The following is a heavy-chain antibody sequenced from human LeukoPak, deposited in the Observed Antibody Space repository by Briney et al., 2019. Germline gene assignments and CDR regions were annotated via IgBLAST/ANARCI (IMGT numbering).Heavy chain of an antibody. J-gene: IGHJ6*02. Sequence: ASVKVSCKASGGTFSSYAISWVRQAPGQGLEWMGRIIPILGIANCAQKFQGRVTITADKSTSTAYMELSSLRSEDTAVYYCAREGYYYYYGMDVWGQGTTVTASS. V-gene: IGHV1-69*04. CDR2: IIPILGIA. CDR3: AREGYYYYYGMDV. CDR1: GGTFSSYA.